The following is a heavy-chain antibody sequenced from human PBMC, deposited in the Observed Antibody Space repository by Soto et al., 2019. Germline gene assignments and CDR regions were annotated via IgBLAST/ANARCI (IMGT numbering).Heavy chain of an antibody. D-gene: IGHD3-10*01. CDR1: GFTFSSYS. Sequence: LRLSCAASGFTFSSYSMNWVRQAPGKGLEWVSSISSSSSYIYYADSVKGRFTISRDNAKNSLYLQMNSLRAEDTAVYYCARDRGGSGSPAFDIWGQGTMVTVSS. CDR3: ARDRGGSGSPAFDI. CDR2: ISSSSSYI. V-gene: IGHV3-21*01. J-gene: IGHJ3*02.